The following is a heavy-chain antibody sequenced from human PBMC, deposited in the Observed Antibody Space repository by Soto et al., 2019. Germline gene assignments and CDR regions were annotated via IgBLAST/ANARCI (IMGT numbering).Heavy chain of an antibody. CDR3: AREEVAGTNWFDP. V-gene: IGHV4-34*01. Sequence: QVELQQWGAGLLKPSETLSLTCGVHGGSFTAYYWSWIRQSPGKGLEWIGKINHSGSTNYNPSLKSRVTISVDTSKNQFSLNLTSVTAADTAVYYCAREEVAGTNWFDPWGQGTLVTVSS. CDR2: INHSGST. D-gene: IGHD6-19*01. CDR1: GGSFTAYY. J-gene: IGHJ5*02.